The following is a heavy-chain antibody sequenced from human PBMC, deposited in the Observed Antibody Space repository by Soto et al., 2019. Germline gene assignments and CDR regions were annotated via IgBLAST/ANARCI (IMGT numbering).Heavy chain of an antibody. V-gene: IGHV1-46*01. Sequence: ASVKVSCKASGYTFTSYYMHWVRQAPGRGLEWMGIINPSGGSTSYAQKFQGRVTMTRDTSTSTVYMELSSLRSEDTAVYYCAGGLSGEITTPGVEYYFDYWGQGTLVTVSS. CDR1: GYTFTSYY. D-gene: IGHD3-10*01. CDR2: INPSGGST. CDR3: AGGLSGEITTPGVEYYFDY. J-gene: IGHJ4*02.